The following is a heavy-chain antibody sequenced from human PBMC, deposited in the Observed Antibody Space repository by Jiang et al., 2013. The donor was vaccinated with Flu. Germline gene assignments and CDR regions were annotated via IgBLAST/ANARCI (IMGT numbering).Heavy chain of an antibody. V-gene: IGHV5-10-1*01. CDR3: ATQKGIGRGLDV. CDR2: IDLSDSYT. J-gene: IGHJ6*02. CDR1: GNSFTSYW. D-gene: IGHD3-3*02. Sequence: GAEVKKPGESLRISCKGSGNSFTSYWISWVRQMPGKGLEWMGNIDLSDSYTNYSPSFQGHVTISADKSISTAYLQWTSLKASDTAMYYCATQKGIGRGLDVWGQGTTVTVSS.